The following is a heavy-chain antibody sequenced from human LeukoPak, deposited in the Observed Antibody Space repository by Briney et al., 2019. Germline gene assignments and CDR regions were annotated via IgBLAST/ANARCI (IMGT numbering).Heavy chain of an antibody. Sequence: ASVKVSCKASGYTFTNYDINWVRQATGQGPEWMGWMDPKSGNTGYAQKFQGRVTMTRNTSISTAYMELSSLRSDDTAVYYCARDQDIVVVVAALRQREMGGFDPWGQGTLVTVSS. V-gene: IGHV1-8*01. D-gene: IGHD2-15*01. J-gene: IGHJ5*02. CDR1: GYTFTNYD. CDR3: ARDQDIVVVVAALRQREMGGFDP. CDR2: MDPKSGNT.